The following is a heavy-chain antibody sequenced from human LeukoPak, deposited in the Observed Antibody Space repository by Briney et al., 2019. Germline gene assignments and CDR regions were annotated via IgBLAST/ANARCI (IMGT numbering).Heavy chain of an antibody. J-gene: IGHJ5*02. Sequence: SETLSLTCTVSGGSVSSGSYYWSWIRQPPGKGLEWIGYIYYSGSTNYNPSLKSRVTISVDTSKNQFSLKLSSVTAADTAVYYCARTPRDSSGWYDNWFGPWGQGTLVTVSS. V-gene: IGHV4-61*01. CDR2: IYYSGST. CDR1: GGSVSSGSYY. D-gene: IGHD6-19*01. CDR3: ARTPRDSSGWYDNWFGP.